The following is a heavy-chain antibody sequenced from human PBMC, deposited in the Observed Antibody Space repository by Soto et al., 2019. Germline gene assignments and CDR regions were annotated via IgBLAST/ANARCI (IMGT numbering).Heavy chain of an antibody. CDR2: IYWYSNRV. D-gene: IGHD1-1*01. J-gene: IGHJ4*02. V-gene: IGHV3-9*02. Sequence: CVASGFTSDDYAMHWVRQVPGKGLEWVSGIYWYSNRVDYADSVKGRFTTSRDNARNSLYLQMDYLRTEDTAFYYCVKDLQPGGADYWGQGTLVTVSS. CDR3: VKDLQPGGADY. CDR1: GFTSDDYA.